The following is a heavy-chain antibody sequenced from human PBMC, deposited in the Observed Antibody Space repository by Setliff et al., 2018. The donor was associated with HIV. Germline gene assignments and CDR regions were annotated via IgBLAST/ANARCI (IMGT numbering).Heavy chain of an antibody. CDR2: IYYSGRT. Sequence: SETLSLTCTVSGYSISSGYYWGWIRQPPGKGLEWIGSIYYSGRTYYNPSLKSRVTISLDTSKTHFSLKLSSVTAADTAVYYCARERKSGIAAAGTGRVFDYWGQGTLVTVSS. CDR1: GYSISSGYY. J-gene: IGHJ4*02. V-gene: IGHV4-38-2*02. CDR3: ARERKSGIAAAGTGRVFDY. D-gene: IGHD6-13*01.